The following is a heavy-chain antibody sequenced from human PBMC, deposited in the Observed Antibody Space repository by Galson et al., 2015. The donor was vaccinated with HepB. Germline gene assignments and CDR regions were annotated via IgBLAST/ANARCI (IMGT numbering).Heavy chain of an antibody. V-gene: IGHV5-51*01. CDR1: GYSFTSYW. Sequence: QSGAEVKKPGESLNISCKGSGYSFTSYWIGWVRQMPGKGLEWMGIIYPGDSDIRYSPSFQGQVTISADKSINTAYLQWSSLKASDTAMYYCARGILVVVTSHDAFDIWGQGTMVTVSS. J-gene: IGHJ3*02. CDR3: ARGILVVVTSHDAFDI. D-gene: IGHD3-22*01. CDR2: IYPGDSDI.